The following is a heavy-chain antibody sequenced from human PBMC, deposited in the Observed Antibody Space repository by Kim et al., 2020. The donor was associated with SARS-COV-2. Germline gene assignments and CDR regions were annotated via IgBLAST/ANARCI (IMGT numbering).Heavy chain of an antibody. V-gene: IGHV3-30*01. Sequence: GDPVEGRFTISRDNSENALYVHMNSLRAEDRAVYYCARGRIRWFGELFDYWGQGTLVTVSS. D-gene: IGHD3-10*01. CDR3: ARGRIRWFGELFDY. J-gene: IGHJ4*02.